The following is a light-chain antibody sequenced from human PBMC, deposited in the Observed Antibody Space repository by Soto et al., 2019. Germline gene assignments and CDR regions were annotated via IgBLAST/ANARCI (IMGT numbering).Light chain of an antibody. CDR3: QHYNKWPRT. CDR2: RAS. V-gene: IGKV3-15*01. Sequence: DIVMTQSPDTLSVSPGEGASLSCRASQGVNIDLAWYQQKSGQAPRLLIYRASTRATDTSARFSGSGSGRDFTLTISSVQSEDFAVYYCQHYNKWPRTFGQGTKVEIK. CDR1: QGVNID. J-gene: IGKJ1*01.